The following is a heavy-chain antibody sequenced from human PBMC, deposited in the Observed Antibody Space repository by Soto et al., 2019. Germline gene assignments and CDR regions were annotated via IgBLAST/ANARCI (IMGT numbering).Heavy chain of an antibody. J-gene: IGHJ5*02. Sequence: QVQLQESGPGLVKPSQTLSLTCTLSGGSISSGDYYWSWIRHPPGKGLEWIGNIYYSGRTNYNPSLKCLLNISLDSSNNHFFLKLTSVTAADTAVYYCARMGLHLGELSRYWFDPWGQGTLVTVSS. CDR2: IYYSGRT. CDR1: GGSISSGDYY. V-gene: IGHV4-31*01. CDR3: ARMGLHLGELSRYWFDP. D-gene: IGHD3-16*02.